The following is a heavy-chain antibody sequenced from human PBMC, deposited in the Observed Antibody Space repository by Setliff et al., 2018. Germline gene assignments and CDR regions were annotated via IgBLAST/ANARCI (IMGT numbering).Heavy chain of an antibody. CDR1: GYSFIDFY. CDR2: INPKTDYT. V-gene: IGHV1-2*02. Sequence: GASVKVSCKTSGYSFIDFYMHWVRQAPGQGLEWIGFINPKTDYTASAQKVHGRIAMTKDASISTAYMELHNLTPDDTAVYYCARDVPAVAGTSPSTLLGFWGQGTLVTVSS. D-gene: IGHD6-19*01. J-gene: IGHJ4*02. CDR3: ARDVPAVAGTSPSTLLGF.